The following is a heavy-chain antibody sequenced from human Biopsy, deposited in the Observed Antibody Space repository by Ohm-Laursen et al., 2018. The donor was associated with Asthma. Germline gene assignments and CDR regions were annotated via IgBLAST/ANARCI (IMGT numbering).Heavy chain of an antibody. J-gene: IGHJ4*02. CDR1: GFPLTAYT. CDR2: IVLGSGDT. CDR3: AAGRTSLNGESLI. V-gene: IGHV1-58*01. Sequence: SVKVSCNVSGFPLTAYTFQWVRQARGLGLEWIGWIVLGSGDTNYAQKFQERVTFTRDMSTSTASMELRGRRSEDTAVYFCAAGRTSLNGESLIWGQGTLVSVSS. D-gene: IGHD4-17*01.